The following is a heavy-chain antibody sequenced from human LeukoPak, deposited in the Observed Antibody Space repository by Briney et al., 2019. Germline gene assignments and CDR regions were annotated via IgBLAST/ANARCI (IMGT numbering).Heavy chain of an antibody. J-gene: IGHJ6*03. CDR3: AKDDVPAFGTGYMDA. CDR1: GLTSSTYT. Sequence: PGGTLRLSCAVSGLTSSTYTMSRVRQAPGPGLKWGSAISASGGSTFYAESVEGRFNISSDNSKNTIYLPVNSRLAEDTALYCCAKDDVPAFGTGYMDAWGKGTTVIVS. CDR2: ISASGGST. D-gene: IGHD2-2*01. V-gene: IGHV3-23*01.